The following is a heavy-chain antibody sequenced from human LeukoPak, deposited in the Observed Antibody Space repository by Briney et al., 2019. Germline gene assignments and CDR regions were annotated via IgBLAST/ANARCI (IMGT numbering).Heavy chain of an antibody. V-gene: IGHV3-23*01. J-gene: IGHJ4*02. CDR2: ISPRGDIK. Sequence: GGSLRLSCAASGFTFSDYLMTWVRQAPGKGLEWVSGISPRGDIKYYADSVKGRFSISRDNSRNTLYLEVSSLTAEDAAVYYCAKDDAWLWFGEWGQGTLVTVSS. CDR1: GFTFSDYL. CDR3: AKDDAWLWFGE. D-gene: IGHD3-10*01.